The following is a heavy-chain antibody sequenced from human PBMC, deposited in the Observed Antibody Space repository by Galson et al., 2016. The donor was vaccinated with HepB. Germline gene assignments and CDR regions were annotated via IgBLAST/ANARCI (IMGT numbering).Heavy chain of an antibody. Sequence: SETLSLTCTVSGGSISSSGYYWGWIRQPPGKGLQWIGSVYYSGSTYYNPSLKSRVTISVDTSKNQLSLKLSSVTAADTAVYYCARNHDFWSGYSEFDHWGQGTLVTVSS. CDR1: GGSISSSGYY. J-gene: IGHJ4*02. CDR3: ARNHDFWSGYSEFDH. V-gene: IGHV4-39*01. CDR2: VYYSGST. D-gene: IGHD3-3*01.